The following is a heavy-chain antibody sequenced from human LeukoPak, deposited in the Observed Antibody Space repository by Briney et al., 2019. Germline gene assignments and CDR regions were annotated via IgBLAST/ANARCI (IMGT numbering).Heavy chain of an antibody. V-gene: IGHV3-30*04. D-gene: IGHD6-19*01. J-gene: IGHJ6*04. CDR1: GFTFSSYA. CDR2: ISYDGSNK. Sequence: GGSLRLSCAASGFTFSSYAMHWVRQAPGKGLEWVAVISYDGSNKYYADSVKGRFTISRDNSKNTLYLQMNSLRAEDTAVYYRARTYGSGWYSDYGMDVWGKGTTVTVSS. CDR3: ARTYGSGWYSDYGMDV.